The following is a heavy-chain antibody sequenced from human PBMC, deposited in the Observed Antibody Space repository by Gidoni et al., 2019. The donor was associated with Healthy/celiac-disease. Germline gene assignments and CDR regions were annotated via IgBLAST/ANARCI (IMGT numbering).Heavy chain of an antibody. CDR2: IIPSFGTA. Sequence: QVQLVQSGAEVKKPGSSVKVSFKASGGTFSSYAIRWVRQAPGQGLEWMGGIIPSFGTANYAQKFQGRVTITADESTSTAYMELSSLRSEDTAVYYCARVGATVAWFDPWGQGTLVTVSS. CDR1: GGTFSSYA. J-gene: IGHJ5*02. V-gene: IGHV1-69*01. D-gene: IGHD1-26*01. CDR3: ARVGATVAWFDP.